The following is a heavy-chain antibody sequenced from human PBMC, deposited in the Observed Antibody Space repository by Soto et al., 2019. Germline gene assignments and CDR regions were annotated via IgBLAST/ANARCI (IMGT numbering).Heavy chain of an antibody. V-gene: IGHV1-69*13. D-gene: IGHD1-20*01. CDR1: GGTFSSYA. Sequence: SVKVSCKASGGTFSSYAISWVRQAPGQGLEWMGGIIPIFGTANYAQKFQGRVTITADESTSTAYMELSSLRSEDTAVYYCARDFSRHNWNHDAFDIWGQGTMVTVSS. CDR2: IIPIFGTA. CDR3: ARDFSRHNWNHDAFDI. J-gene: IGHJ3*02.